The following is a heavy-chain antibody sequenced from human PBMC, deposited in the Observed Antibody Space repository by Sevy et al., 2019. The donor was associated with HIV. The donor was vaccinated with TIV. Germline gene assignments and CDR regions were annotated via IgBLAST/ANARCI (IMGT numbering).Heavy chain of an antibody. V-gene: IGHV3-53*01. CDR3: ARDQGGSLDY. J-gene: IGHJ4*02. Sequence: GGSLRLSCAASGFILSTNDMSWVRQAPGKGLEWVSVIYGGGSTYYADSVKGRFTISRDTSKNAGFLQMNSLRAEDTAVYFCARDQGGSLDYWGQGTLVTVSS. D-gene: IGHD3-10*01. CDR2: IYGGGST. CDR1: GFILSTND.